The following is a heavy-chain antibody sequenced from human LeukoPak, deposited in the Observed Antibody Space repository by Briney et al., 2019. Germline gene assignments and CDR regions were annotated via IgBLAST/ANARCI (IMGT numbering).Heavy chain of an antibody. CDR2: ISSSSYI. CDR1: GFTFSSYS. CDR3: ARGDYFDDSASPVDY. J-gene: IGHJ4*02. Sequence: PGGSLRLSCAASGFTFSSYSMNWVRQAPGKGLEWVSSISSSSYIYYADSVKGRFTISRDNAKNSLYLQMNSLRAEDTAVYYCARGDYFDDSASPVDYWGQGTLVTVSS. D-gene: IGHD2/OR15-2a*01. V-gene: IGHV3-21*01.